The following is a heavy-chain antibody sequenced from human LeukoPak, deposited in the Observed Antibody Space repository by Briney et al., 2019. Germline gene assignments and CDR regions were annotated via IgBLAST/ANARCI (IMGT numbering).Heavy chain of an antibody. V-gene: IGHV4-59*01. J-gene: IGHJ4*02. CDR1: GGSISNYY. D-gene: IGHD2-2*01. CDR3: ARVRYCSTNRCYDREFDN. CDR2: IFYSGNT. Sequence: SETLSLTCTVSGGSISNYYWSWIRQPPGKGLEWIGYIFYSGNTNYNPSLKSRVTISVDTSKNQFSLKLNSVTAADTAVYYCARVRYCSTNRCYDREFDNWGQGTLVTVSS.